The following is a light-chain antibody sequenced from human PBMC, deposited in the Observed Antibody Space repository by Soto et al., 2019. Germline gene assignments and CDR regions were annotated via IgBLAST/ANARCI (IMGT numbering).Light chain of an antibody. V-gene: IGKV3-20*01. J-gene: IGKJ1*01. CDR1: QSVSNSN. Sequence: EIVLTQSPGTLSLSPGGRATLSCRASQSVSNSNLAWYQQKPGQAPRLLIYGASSRATGIPDRFSGSGSGTDFTLTISRLEPEDFAVYYCQQYRSSSWTFGQGTKVDIK. CDR2: GAS. CDR3: QQYRSSSWT.